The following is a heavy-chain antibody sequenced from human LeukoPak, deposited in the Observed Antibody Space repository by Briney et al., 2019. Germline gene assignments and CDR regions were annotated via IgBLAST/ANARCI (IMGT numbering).Heavy chain of an antibody. J-gene: IGHJ5*02. CDR1: GFTVSSNY. D-gene: IGHD3-10*01. V-gene: IGHV3-66*01. Sequence: GGSLRLSCAASGFTVSSNYMSWVRQAPGKGLEWVSVIYSGGSTYYADSVKGRFTISRDNSKNTLYLQMNSLRAEDTAVYYCARTSSRITMVRGPAWFDPWGQGTLVTVSS. CDR2: IYSGGST. CDR3: ARTSSRITMVRGPAWFDP.